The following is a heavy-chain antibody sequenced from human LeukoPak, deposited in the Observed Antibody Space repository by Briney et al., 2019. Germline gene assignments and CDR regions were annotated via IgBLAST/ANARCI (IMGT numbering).Heavy chain of an antibody. J-gene: IGHJ6*02. CDR3: ARDGGPLIVVVPAAIHGMDV. D-gene: IGHD2-2*01. CDR2: IYTSGST. V-gene: IGHV4-4*07. CDR1: GGSISSYY. Sequence: SETLSLTCTVSGGSISSYYWSWIRQPAGKGLEWIGRIYTSGSTNYNPSLKSRVTMSVDMSKNQFSLKLSSVTAADTAVYYCARDGGPLIVVVPAAIHGMDVWGQGTTVTVSS.